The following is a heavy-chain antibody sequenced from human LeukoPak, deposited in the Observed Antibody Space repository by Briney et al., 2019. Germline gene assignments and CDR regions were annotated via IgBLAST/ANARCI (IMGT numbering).Heavy chain of an antibody. V-gene: IGHV4-39*07. CDR2: IYYSGST. D-gene: IGHD2-21*01. CDR3: ARGPHIPYYYYMDV. J-gene: IGHJ6*03. CDR1: GGSISSSSYY. Sequence: SETLSLTCTVSGGSISSSSYYWGWIRQPPGKGLEWIGSIYYSGSTYYNPSLKSRVTISVDTSKNQFSLKLSSVTAADTAVYYCARGPHIPYYYYMDVWGKGTTVTVSS.